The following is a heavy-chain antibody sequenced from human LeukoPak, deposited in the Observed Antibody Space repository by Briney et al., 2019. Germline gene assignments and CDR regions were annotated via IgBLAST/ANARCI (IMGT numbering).Heavy chain of an antibody. Sequence: GGSLRLSCAASGFTFDDYAMHWVRQAPGKGLEWVSGISWNSGSIAYADSVKGRFTISRDNAKNSLYLQMNSLRAEDTAVYYCARGLVGGYYSSSFWGQGTLVTVSS. CDR1: GFTFDDYA. J-gene: IGHJ4*02. CDR3: ARGLVGGYYSSSF. V-gene: IGHV3-9*01. CDR2: ISWNSGSI. D-gene: IGHD6-13*01.